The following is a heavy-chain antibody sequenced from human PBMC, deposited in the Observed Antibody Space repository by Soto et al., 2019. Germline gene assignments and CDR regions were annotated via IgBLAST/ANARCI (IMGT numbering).Heavy chain of an antibody. Sequence: PVGSLRLSCAASGFTFSSYGMHWVRQAPGKGLEWVAVISYDGSNKYYADSVKGRFTISRDNSKNTLYLQMNSLRAEDTAVYYCAKEWSSGYYALQYMDVRGQGTTVTVAS. D-gene: IGHD3-22*01. J-gene: IGHJ6*02. CDR2: ISYDGSNK. V-gene: IGHV3-30*18. CDR1: GFTFSSYG. CDR3: AKEWSSGYYALQYMDV.